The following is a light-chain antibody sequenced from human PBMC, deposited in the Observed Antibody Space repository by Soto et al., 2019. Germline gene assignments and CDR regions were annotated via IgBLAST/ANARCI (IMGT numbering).Light chain of an antibody. CDR2: DVS. V-gene: IGLV2-14*01. CDR3: SSYTSSSSVV. Sequence: ALTQPASVSGSPGQPITISCSGTSSDIGAYNYVSWYQQHPGKAPKLMIYDVSSRPSGVSNRFSGSKSGNTASLTISGLQAEDEADYYCSSYTSSSSVVFGGGTKVTVL. J-gene: IGLJ2*01. CDR1: SSDIGAYNY.